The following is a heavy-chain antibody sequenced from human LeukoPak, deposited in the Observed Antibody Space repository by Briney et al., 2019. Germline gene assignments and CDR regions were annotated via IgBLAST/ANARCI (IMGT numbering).Heavy chain of an antibody. CDR2: IYYNGST. V-gene: IGHV4-59*01. Sequence: KPSETLSLTCTVSGGSISSYYWSWIRKSPGKGLEWIGYIYYNGSTNYNPSLKSRVTISVDTSKNQFSLKLSSVTAADTAVYYCARGSGPLLGNWFDPWGQGTLVTVSS. CDR1: GGSISSYY. D-gene: IGHD6-19*01. CDR3: ARGSGPLLGNWFDP. J-gene: IGHJ5*02.